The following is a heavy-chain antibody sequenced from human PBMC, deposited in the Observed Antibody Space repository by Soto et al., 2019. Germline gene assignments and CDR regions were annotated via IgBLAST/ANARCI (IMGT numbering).Heavy chain of an antibody. CDR2: IYHSGSI. V-gene: IGHV4-4*02. CDR1: SGSISSTNW. Sequence: SETLSLTCIVSSGSISSTNWWSWVRQPPGRGLEWIGAIYHSGSINYNPSLGSRVTISVDKSKNQFSLNLISVTAADTAVYFCVKEGSGPSYLDHWGQGTLVTVSS. D-gene: IGHD6-19*01. CDR3: VKEGSGPSYLDH. J-gene: IGHJ4*02.